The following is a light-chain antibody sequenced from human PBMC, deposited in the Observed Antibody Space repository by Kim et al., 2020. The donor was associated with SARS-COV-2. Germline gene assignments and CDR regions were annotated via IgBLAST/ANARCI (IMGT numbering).Light chain of an antibody. Sequence: SYELTQPPSLSVSPGETARISCSGDRLGDRYAFWYQQKPGQSPILVIYEDMKRPSGIPERFSGSKSGNTVSLTISGTQAMDEADYFCQAWDNSRVHVLFGGGTTLTVL. CDR1: RLGDRY. CDR2: EDM. V-gene: IGLV3-1*01. J-gene: IGLJ2*01. CDR3: QAWDNSRVHVL.